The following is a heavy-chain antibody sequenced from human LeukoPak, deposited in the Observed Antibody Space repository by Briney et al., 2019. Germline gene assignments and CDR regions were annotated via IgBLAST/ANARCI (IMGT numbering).Heavy chain of an antibody. CDR1: GFTFSDHY. CDR3: ARVRILGFSGYDSDY. Sequence: GGSLRLSCAASGFTFSDHYMDWVRQAPGKGLEWVGRTRNKANSYTTEYAASVKGRFTISRDDSKNSLYLQMNSLKTEDTAVYYCARVRILGFSGYDSDYWGQGTLVTVSS. D-gene: IGHD5-12*01. J-gene: IGHJ4*02. V-gene: IGHV3-72*01. CDR2: TRNKANSYTT.